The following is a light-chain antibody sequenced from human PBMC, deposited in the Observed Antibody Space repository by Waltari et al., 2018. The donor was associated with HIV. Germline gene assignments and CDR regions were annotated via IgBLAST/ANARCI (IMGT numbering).Light chain of an antibody. CDR2: EVT. J-gene: IGLJ2*01. V-gene: IGLV2-8*01. Sequence: QSALTQPPSASGSPGQSVTISCTGTSNDVGAYDYVSWYQQHPGRAPKLLIYEVTKRPSGVPDRFSCSKSGNTASLTVSGLQAEDDGHYYCTSYVDNYHVFFGGGTRLTVL. CDR1: SNDVGAYDY. CDR3: TSYVDNYHVF.